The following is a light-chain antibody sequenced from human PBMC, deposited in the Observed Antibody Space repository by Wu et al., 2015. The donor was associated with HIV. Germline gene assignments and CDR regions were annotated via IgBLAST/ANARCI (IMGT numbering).Light chain of an antibody. CDR1: QSVSSN. Sequence: EIVMTQFPATLSVSPGERATLSCRASQSVSSNLAWYQQKPGQAPRLLIYGASTRVTGIPARFSGSGSGTEFTLTISSMQFEDFALYYCQQYNSWPPKTFGQGTKVEIK. CDR3: QQYNSWPPKT. V-gene: IGKV3-15*01. J-gene: IGKJ1*01. CDR2: GAS.